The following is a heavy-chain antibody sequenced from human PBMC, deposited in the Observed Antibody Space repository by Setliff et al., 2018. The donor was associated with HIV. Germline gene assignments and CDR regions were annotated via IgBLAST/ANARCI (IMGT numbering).Heavy chain of an antibody. CDR1: GFIFSSYS. V-gene: IGHV3-48*01. CDR3: ARDFCGSSCSSGYGYFDH. D-gene: IGHD2-15*01. J-gene: IGHJ4*02. CDR2: ISSSTSTI. Sequence: GGSLRLSCAASGFIFSSYSMNWVRQAPGKGLAWVSYISSSTSTIYYADSVKGRFTISRDNAKNSLYLQMNGLRAEDTAVYYCARDFCGSSCSSGYGYFDHWGRGTLVTVSS.